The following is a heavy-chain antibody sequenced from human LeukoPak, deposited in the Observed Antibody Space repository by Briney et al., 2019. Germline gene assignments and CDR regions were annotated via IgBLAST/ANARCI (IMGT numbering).Heavy chain of an antibody. D-gene: IGHD2-8*01. V-gene: IGHV4-4*07. CDR1: SGSISSYS. Sequence: PSETLSLTCTVSSGSISSYSWSWIRQPAGKGLEWIGRIYTSGSTNYNPSLKSRVTMSVDTSKTQFSLKLSSVTAADTAVYFCARVYGLAMDYWGQGTLVTVSS. J-gene: IGHJ4*02. CDR3: ARVYGLAMDY. CDR2: IYTSGST.